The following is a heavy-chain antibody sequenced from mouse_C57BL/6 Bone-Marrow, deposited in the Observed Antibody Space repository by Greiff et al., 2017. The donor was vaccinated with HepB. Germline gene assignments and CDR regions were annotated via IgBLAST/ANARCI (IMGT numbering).Heavy chain of an antibody. V-gene: IGHV1-64*01. Sequence: QVQLKQPGAELVKPGASVKLSCKASGYTFTSYWMHWVKQRPGQGLEWIGMIHPNSGSTNYNEKFKSKATLTVDKSSSTAYMQLSSLTSEDSAVYYCARSNWDGDWYFDVWGTGTTVTVSS. D-gene: IGHD4-1*01. J-gene: IGHJ1*03. CDR1: GYTFTSYW. CDR2: IHPNSGST. CDR3: ARSNWDGDWYFDV.